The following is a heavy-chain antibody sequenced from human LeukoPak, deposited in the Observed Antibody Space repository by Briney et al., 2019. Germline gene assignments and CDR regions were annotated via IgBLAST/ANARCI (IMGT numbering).Heavy chain of an antibody. CDR3: AEDQTDFWSGPGGFDI. Sequence: GGSLRLSCAASGFTFSSYGMHWVRQAPGKGLEWVAFIRYDGSNKYYADSVKGRITISRDNSKNTLYLQMNSLRAEDTAVYYCAEDQTDFWSGPGGFDIWGQGTMVTVSS. J-gene: IGHJ3*02. D-gene: IGHD3-3*01. CDR2: IRYDGSNK. CDR1: GFTFSSYG. V-gene: IGHV3-30*02.